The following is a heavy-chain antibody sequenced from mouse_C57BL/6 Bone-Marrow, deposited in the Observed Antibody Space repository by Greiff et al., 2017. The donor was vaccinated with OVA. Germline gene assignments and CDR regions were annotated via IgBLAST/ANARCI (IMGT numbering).Heavy chain of an antibody. CDR2: IDPENGDT. V-gene: IGHV14-4*01. CDR3: TTWLTGGDY. Sequence: EVKLLESGAELVRPGASVTLSCTASGFNIKDDYMHWVKQRPEQGLEWIGWIDPENGDTEYASKFQGKATINADKTSHTASLQLRSLTSADTDVSYSTTWLTGGDYWGQGTTRTVSS. D-gene: IGHD4-1*01. J-gene: IGHJ2*01. CDR1: GFNIKDDY.